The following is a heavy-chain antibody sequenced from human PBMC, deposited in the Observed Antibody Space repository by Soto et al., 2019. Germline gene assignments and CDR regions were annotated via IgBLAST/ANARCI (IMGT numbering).Heavy chain of an antibody. J-gene: IGHJ6*02. CDR1: GGSISSYY. Sequence: SETLSLTCTVSGGSISSYYWSWIRQPPGKGLEWIGYIYYSGSTNYNPSLKSRVTISVDTSKNQFSLKLSSVTAADTAVYYCARDRAVFGMDVWGQGTTVTVSS. D-gene: IGHD3-16*01. V-gene: IGHV4-59*01. CDR2: IYYSGST. CDR3: ARDRAVFGMDV.